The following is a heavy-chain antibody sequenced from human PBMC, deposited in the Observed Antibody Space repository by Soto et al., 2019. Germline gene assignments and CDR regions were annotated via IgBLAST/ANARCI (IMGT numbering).Heavy chain of an antibody. CDR3: ATDERAVAGTGDAFDI. J-gene: IGHJ3*02. D-gene: IGHD6-19*01. CDR1: GYTLTELS. V-gene: IGHV1-24*01. CDR2: FDPEDGET. Sequence: QVQLVQSGAEVKKPGASVKVSCKVSGYTLTELSMHWVRQAPGKGLEWMGGFDPEDGETIYAQKFQGRVTMTEDTSTDTAYMELSSLRSEDTAVYYCATDERAVAGTGDAFDIWGQGTMVTVSS.